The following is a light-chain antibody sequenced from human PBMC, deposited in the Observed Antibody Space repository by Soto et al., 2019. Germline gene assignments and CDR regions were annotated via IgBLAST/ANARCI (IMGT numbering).Light chain of an antibody. CDR2: WAS. CDR1: QSVLISSSNKNY. Sequence: DIVMNPSPDSLAVSLGERATINCKSIQSVLISSSNKNYLGWYQQKPGQPTKLLISWASTRESGVPDRFSGSGSGTDFTLTISGLQAEAVAVYYCNHRGTFGQGNKLELK. V-gene: IGKV4-1*01. J-gene: IGKJ2*01. CDR3: NHRGT.